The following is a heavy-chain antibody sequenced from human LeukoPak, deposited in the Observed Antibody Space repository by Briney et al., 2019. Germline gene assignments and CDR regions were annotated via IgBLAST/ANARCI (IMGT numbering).Heavy chain of an antibody. J-gene: IGHJ4*02. CDR3: ARDLPLTTVTTFDY. CDR2: INPNSGGT. CDR1: GYTFTGYY. D-gene: IGHD4-17*01. V-gene: IGHV1-2*02. Sequence: GASVKVSCKASGYTFTGYYMHWVRQAPGQGLEWMGWINPNSGGTNYAQKFQGRVTMTRDTSISTAYMELSRLRSDDTAVYYCARDLPLTTVTTFDYWGQGTLVTVSS.